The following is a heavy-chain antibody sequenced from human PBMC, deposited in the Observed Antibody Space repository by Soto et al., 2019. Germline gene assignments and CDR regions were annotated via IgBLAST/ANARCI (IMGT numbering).Heavy chain of an antibody. V-gene: IGHV2-5*02. CDR3: AHYHDYYRSGSYYVGDNDVFDI. CDR2: IFWDDDK. Sequence: SGPTLVNPTQPLTLTCTFSGFSLSNRGEGVGWIRQPPAKALAWLGIIFWDDDKRYRPSLKRRVSITKDTSKNQLVLTMTNMDPVDTATYYCAHYHDYYRSGSYYVGDNDVFDIWGQGTMVTVSS. CDR1: GFSLSNRGEG. J-gene: IGHJ3*02. D-gene: IGHD3-10*01.